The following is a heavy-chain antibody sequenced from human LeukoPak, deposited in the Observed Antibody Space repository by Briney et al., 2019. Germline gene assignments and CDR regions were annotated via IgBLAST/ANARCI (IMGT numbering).Heavy chain of an antibody. CDR3: VRSLDY. CDR1: GFTLYTFG. J-gene: IGHJ4*02. Sequence: GGSLRLSCAASGFTLYTFGSYWMHWVRQAPGKGLEWVSVITGSGGFTQYADSVKGRFTISRDNSKNTVYLQMNSLRVEDTALYYCVRSLDYWGQGTLVTVSS. CDR2: ITGSGGFT. V-gene: IGHV3-23*01.